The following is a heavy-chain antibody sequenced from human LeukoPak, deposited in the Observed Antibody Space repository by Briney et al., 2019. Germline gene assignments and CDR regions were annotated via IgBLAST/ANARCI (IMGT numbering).Heavy chain of an antibody. Sequence: AGGSLRLSCAASGFTFSSYSMNWVRQAPGKGLEWVSYISSSSSTIYYADSVKGRFTISRDNSKNTLYLQMNSLRAEDTAVYYCAKFDTAMVIDAFDIWGQGTMVTVSS. J-gene: IGHJ3*02. CDR3: AKFDTAMVIDAFDI. V-gene: IGHV3-48*01. CDR2: ISSSSSTI. CDR1: GFTFSSYS. D-gene: IGHD5-18*01.